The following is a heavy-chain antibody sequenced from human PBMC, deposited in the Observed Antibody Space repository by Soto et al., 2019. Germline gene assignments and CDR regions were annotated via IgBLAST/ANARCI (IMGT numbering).Heavy chain of an antibody. J-gene: IGHJ4*02. CDR3: ARGGSGYTWFNEF. CDR1: GGLFSSYP. D-gene: IGHD3-22*01. CDR2: IIPVFQTA. V-gene: IGHV1-69*13. Sequence: SVKVSCKASGGLFSSYPISWVRQVPGQGLEWMGGIIPVFQTAYYAQRFQGRVTITADESTNTAYMELSSLRSEDTAIYYCARGGSGYTWFNEFWGQGTLVTVSS.